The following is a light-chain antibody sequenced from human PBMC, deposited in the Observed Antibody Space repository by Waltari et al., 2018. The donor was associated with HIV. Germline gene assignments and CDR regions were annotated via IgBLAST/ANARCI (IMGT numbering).Light chain of an antibody. V-gene: IGLV3-1*01. Sequence: SYELTQPPSVSVSPGQTASITCSGDQLGDKFVCWYQQRPGQPPVLVMYQDSKRPSGIPERVAGSNSGSTATLTITGTQSMDEADYYCQAWDRSVVFGGGTKLTVL. CDR2: QDS. J-gene: IGLJ2*01. CDR1: QLGDKF. CDR3: QAWDRSVV.